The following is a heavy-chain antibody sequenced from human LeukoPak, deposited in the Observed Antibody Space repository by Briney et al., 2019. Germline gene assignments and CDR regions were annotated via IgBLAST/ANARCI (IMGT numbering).Heavy chain of an antibody. CDR3: AREKLNTAMVTTPRKDYYYMDV. D-gene: IGHD5-18*01. Sequence: SETLSLTCAVYVGSFSSYYWGWIRQPPGKGLGWIGSIYYSVNTYYNTSLTSRVTISLDTSKNKLYLMLSSVTAADTAVYYCAREKLNTAMVTTPRKDYYYMDVWGKGSTVTVS. CDR1: VGSFSSYY. J-gene: IGHJ6*03. V-gene: IGHV4-39*02. CDR2: IYYSVNT.